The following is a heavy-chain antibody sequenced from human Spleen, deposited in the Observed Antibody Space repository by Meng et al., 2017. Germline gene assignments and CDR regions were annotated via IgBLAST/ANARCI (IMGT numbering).Heavy chain of an antibody. CDR3: ATHYDSSGYSYLDY. CDR1: GFTFSNYA. J-gene: IGHJ4*02. CDR2: ISASTGST. D-gene: IGHD3-22*01. V-gene: IGHV3-23*01. Sequence: GESLKISCAASGFTFSNYAMTWVRQAPGKGLEWVSRISASTGSTYYADSVKGRFTISRDNYKNTLYLQMNSLRAEERAVYYCATHYDSSGYSYLDYWGQGTLVTVSS.